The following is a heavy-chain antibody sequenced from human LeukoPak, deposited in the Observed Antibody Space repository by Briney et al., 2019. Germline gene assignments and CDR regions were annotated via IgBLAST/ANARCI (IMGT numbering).Heavy chain of an antibody. CDR2: VYYTGST. CDR1: GGSISSYY. Sequence: SETLSLTCTVSGGSISSYYWSWVRQPPGKGLEWIGFVYYTGSTNYSPSLKSRVTISVDTSKNQFSLKLTSVTAADTAVYYCARGVWGEKTNWFDHWGQGTPVTVSS. V-gene: IGHV4-59*08. CDR3: ARGVWGEKTNWFDH. J-gene: IGHJ5*02. D-gene: IGHD3-16*01.